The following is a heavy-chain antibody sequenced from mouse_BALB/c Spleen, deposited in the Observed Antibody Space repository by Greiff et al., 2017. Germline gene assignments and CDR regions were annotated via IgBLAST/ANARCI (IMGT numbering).Heavy chain of an antibody. J-gene: IGHJ2*01. CDR2: IYPNSGNT. Sequence: VQLQQPGSVLVRPGASVKLSCKASGYTFTSSWMHWAKQRPGQGLEWIGEIYPNSGNTNYNEKFKSKTTLTVDKTSSTAYMQLNSLTSEDSAVYDGAREGNVDYWGQGTTLTVSS. D-gene: IGHD6-1*01. CDR3: AREGNVDY. V-gene: IGHV1S130*01. CDR1: GYTFTSSW.